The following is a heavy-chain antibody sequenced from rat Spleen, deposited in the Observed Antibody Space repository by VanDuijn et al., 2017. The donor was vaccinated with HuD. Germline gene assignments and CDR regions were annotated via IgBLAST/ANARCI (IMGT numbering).Heavy chain of an antibody. D-gene: IGHD1-6*01. CDR2: ISYDGSST. V-gene: IGHV5-29*01. Sequence: EVQLVESDGGLVQPGRSLKLSCAASGFTFSNYGMAWVRQAPTKGLEWVATISYDGSSTYYRDSVKGRFTISRDNAKSTLYLQMDSLRSEDTATYSCARQGILRYYFDYWGQGVMVTVSS. CDR3: ARQGILRYYFDY. CDR1: GFTFSNYG. J-gene: IGHJ2*01.